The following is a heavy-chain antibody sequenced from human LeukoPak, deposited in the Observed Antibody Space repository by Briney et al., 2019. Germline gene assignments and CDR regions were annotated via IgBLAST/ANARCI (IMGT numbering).Heavy chain of an antibody. CDR2: VDGGGGRT. CDR3: AKQSAGSAAWYSLHYDF. V-gene: IGHV3-23*01. CDR1: RFTLSSYA. D-gene: IGHD6-13*01. J-gene: IGHJ4*02. Sequence: GGSLRLSCAASRFTLSSYAMTWVRQAPGRGLEWVSSVDGGGGRTYYADSVKGRFTISRDNSKDTLYLQMNGLRAEDTAVYFCAKQSAGSAAWYSLHYDFWGQGTLVTVSS.